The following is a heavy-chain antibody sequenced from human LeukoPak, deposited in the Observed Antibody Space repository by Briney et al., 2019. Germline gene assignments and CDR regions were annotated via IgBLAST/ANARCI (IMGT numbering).Heavy chain of an antibody. CDR3: ARGLRWMPDY. Sequence: ASVTVSCKASGYTFTSYDINWVRQAPGQGLEWMGWMNPNSGNTGYAQKFQGRVTMTRNTSKSTAYMELSSLRSEDTAVYYCARGLRWMPDYWGQGTLVTVSS. J-gene: IGHJ4*02. V-gene: IGHV1-8*01. CDR2: MNPNSGNT. CDR1: GYTFTSYD. D-gene: IGHD4-23*01.